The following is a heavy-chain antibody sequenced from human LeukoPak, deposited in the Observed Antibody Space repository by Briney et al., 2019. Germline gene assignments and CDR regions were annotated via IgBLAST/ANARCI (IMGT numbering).Heavy chain of an antibody. CDR1: GFTFSSYS. Sequence: GGSLRLSCAASGFTFSSYSMNWVRQAPGKGLEWVSSISSSSSYIYYADSVKGRFTISRDNAKNSLYLQMNSLRAEDTAVYCCASDATMVRGAPHHWGQGTLVTVSS. J-gene: IGHJ5*02. V-gene: IGHV3-21*01. D-gene: IGHD3-10*01. CDR2: ISSSSSYI. CDR3: ASDATMVRGAPHH.